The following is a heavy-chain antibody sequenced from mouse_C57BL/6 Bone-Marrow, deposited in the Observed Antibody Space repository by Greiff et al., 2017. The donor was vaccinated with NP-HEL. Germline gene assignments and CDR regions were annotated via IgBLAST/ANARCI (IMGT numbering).Heavy chain of an antibody. CDR3: VRSGYYGNYWYFDV. J-gene: IGHJ1*03. D-gene: IGHD2-1*01. V-gene: IGHV2-2*01. Sequence: QVQLQQSGPGLVQPSQSLSITCTVSGFSLTSYGVHWVRQSPGKGLEWLGVIWSGGSTDYNAAFISSLSISKDNSKSQVFFKMSSLQADDTAIYYCVRSGYYGNYWYFDVWGTGTTVTVSS. CDR1: GFSLTSYG. CDR2: IWSGGST.